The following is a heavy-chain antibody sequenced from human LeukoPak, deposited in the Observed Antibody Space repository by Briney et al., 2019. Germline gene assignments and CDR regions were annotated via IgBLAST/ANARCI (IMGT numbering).Heavy chain of an antibody. V-gene: IGHV4-31*03. J-gene: IGHJ3*02. CDR3: ARDYFYDRSASGAFDI. Sequence: SQTLSLTCTVSGGSISSGGYYWSWIRQHPGKGLEWIGYIYFSEGTNYNPSLKSRVTISVDTSQNQFSLKLTSVTAADTAVYYCARDYFYDRSASGAFDIWGQGTMVTVSS. CDR1: GGSISSGGYY. CDR2: IYFSEGT. D-gene: IGHD3-22*01.